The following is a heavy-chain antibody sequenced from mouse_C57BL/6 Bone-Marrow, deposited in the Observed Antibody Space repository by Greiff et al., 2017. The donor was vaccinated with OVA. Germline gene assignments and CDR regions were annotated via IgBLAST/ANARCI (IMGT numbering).Heavy chain of an antibody. CDR2: INPNNGGT. CDR1: GYTFTDYN. J-gene: IGHJ4*01. Sequence: VQLQQSGPELVKPGASVKMSCKASGYTFTDYNMHWVKQSHGKSLEWIGYINPNNGGTSYNQKFKGKATLTVNKSSSTAYMELRSLTSEDSAVYYCARGGTTVVARYYAMHYCGQGASVTVSS. D-gene: IGHD1-1*01. CDR3: ARGGTTVVARYYAMHY. V-gene: IGHV1-22*01.